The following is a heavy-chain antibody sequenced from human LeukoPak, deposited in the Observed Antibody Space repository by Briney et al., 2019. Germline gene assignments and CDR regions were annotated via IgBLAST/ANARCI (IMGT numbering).Heavy chain of an antibody. CDR3: ARQGCSGGSCYSANDAFDI. CDR2: IDRSGNLI. V-gene: IGHV3-21*01. CDR1: GFTFSRYT. Sequence: GGSLRLSCAASGFTFSRYTMNWVRQAPGKGLEWVSSIDRSGNLIYYADSVKGRFTISRDNAKNSLYLQMNSLRAEDTAVYYCARQGCSGGSCYSANDAFDIWGQGTMVTVSS. D-gene: IGHD2-15*01. J-gene: IGHJ3*02.